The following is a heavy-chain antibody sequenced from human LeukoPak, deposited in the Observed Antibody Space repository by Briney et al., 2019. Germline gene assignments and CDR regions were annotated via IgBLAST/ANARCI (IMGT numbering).Heavy chain of an antibody. J-gene: IGHJ4*02. D-gene: IGHD3-22*01. CDR1: GFTFSSYG. CDR2: ISNDGSNK. CDR3: ARGAYYYED. Sequence: PGGSLRLSCAASGFTFSSYGMLWVRQAPGKGLEWVAFISNDGSNKYYADSVKGRFTISRDNSQDTLYLQMNSLRAEDTAVYYCARGAYYYEDWGQGTLVTVSS. V-gene: IGHV3-30*03.